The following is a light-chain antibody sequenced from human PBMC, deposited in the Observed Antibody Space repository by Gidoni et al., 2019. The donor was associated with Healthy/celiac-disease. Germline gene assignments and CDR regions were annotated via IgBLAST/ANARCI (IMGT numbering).Light chain of an antibody. J-gene: IGLJ3*02. V-gene: IGLV2-14*03. Sequence: QSALTQPASVSGSPGQSVTISCTGTSSDVGGYDYVSWYQPHPGKAPKLMIYDVSNRPSGVSNRFSGPKSGNTASLTISGLQAEDEADYFCSSYTPSNTLVVFGGGTKLTVL. CDR3: SSYTPSNTLVV. CDR1: SSDVGGYDY. CDR2: DVS.